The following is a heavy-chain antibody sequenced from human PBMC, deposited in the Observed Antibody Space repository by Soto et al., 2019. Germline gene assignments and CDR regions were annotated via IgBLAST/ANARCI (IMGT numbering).Heavy chain of an antibody. V-gene: IGHV1-24*01. J-gene: IGHJ6*02. CDR2: FDPEDGET. Sequence: ASVKVSCKVSGYTLTELSIHWVRQAPGKGLEWMGGFDPEDGETIYAQKFQGRVTMTEDKPTKTAYMDLRSLRNTETAVYSCASPLPVEPGNYYFYGVDVWGQGTTVTVSS. CDR3: ASPLPVEPGNYYFYGVDV. CDR1: GYTLTELS. D-gene: IGHD1-1*01.